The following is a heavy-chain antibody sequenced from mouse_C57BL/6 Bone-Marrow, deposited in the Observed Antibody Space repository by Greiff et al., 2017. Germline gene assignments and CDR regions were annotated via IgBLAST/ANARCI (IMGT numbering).Heavy chain of an antibody. CDR2: LDPSDSYT. Sequence: VQLQQPGAELVKPGASVKLSCKASGYTFTSYWMKWVKQRPGQGLEWIGELDPSDSYTNYNQKFKGKATLTVDTSSSTAYMQLGSLTSEDSAVYYCASLGPYNWFAYWGQGTLVTVSA. CDR1: GYTFTSYW. J-gene: IGHJ3*01. V-gene: IGHV1-50*01. CDR3: ASLGPYNWFAY.